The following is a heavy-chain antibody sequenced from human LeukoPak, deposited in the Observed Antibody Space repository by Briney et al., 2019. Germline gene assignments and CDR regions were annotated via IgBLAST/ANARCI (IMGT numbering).Heavy chain of an antibody. CDR3: ARDFYYYGMDV. CDR2: ISGSGGSI. Sequence: GGSLRLSCAASGFTFSSYAMSWVRQAPGKGLEWLSYISGSGGSIYFGDSVKGRFTISRDNSKNTVYLQMNSLRAEDTAVYYCARDFYYYGMDVWGQGTTVTVSS. CDR1: GFTFSSYA. J-gene: IGHJ6*02. V-gene: IGHV3-23*01.